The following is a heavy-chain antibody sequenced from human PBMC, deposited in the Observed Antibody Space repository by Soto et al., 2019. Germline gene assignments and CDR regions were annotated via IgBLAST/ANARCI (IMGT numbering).Heavy chain of an antibody. CDR1: GGSISSYF. D-gene: IGHD6-25*01. CDR2: IHYSGST. J-gene: IGHJ6*02. V-gene: IGHV4-59*08. CDR3: ARQVSSAWPPYYYDMDV. Sequence: SETLSLTCTVSGGSISSYFWSWIRQPPGRGLEWIGHIHYSGSTNYNPSLKSRVTISVDTSKNQVSLKLSSVTAADAAMYFCARQVSSAWPPYYYDMDVWGQGTTVT.